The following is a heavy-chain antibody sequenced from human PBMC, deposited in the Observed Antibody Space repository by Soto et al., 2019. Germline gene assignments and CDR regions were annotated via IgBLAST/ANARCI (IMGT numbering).Heavy chain of an antibody. J-gene: IGHJ3*02. CDR3: ARGYSSGWFQVGAFDI. Sequence: PGGSLRLSCAASGFTFSSYWMHCVRQAPGKGLVWVSRINSDGSSTSYADSVKGRFTISRDNAKNTLYLQMNSLRAEDTAAYYCARGYSSGWFQVGAFDIWGQGTMVTVSS. CDR1: GFTFSSYW. D-gene: IGHD6-19*01. V-gene: IGHV3-74*01. CDR2: INSDGSST.